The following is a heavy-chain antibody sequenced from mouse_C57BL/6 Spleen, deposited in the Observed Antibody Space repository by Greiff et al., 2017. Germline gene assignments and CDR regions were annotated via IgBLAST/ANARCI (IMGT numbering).Heavy chain of an antibody. CDR2: LDPENGDT. V-gene: IGHV14-4*01. CDR1: GFNINDDY. D-gene: IGHD1-1*01. Sequence: EVQLQQSGPELVRPGASVKLSCTASGFNINDDYMHWVKQRPEQGLEWIGWLDPENGDTEYASKFQGKAPITADTSSNTAYLQLSSLTSEDTAVFYCTTRTTVVAFDYWGQGTTLTVSS. CDR3: TTRTTVVAFDY. J-gene: IGHJ2*01.